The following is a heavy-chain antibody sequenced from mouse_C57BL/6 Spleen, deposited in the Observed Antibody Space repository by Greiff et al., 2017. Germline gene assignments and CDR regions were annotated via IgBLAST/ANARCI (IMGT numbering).Heavy chain of an antibody. D-gene: IGHD1-1*01. J-gene: IGHJ4*01. Sequence: QVQLQQPGAELVKPGASVKMSCKASGYTFTSYWITWVKQRPGQGLEWIGDIYPGSGSTNYNEKFKSKATLTVDTSSSTAYMQLSSLTSEDSAVYDCARTDYYGSSLYYYAMDYWGQGTSVTVSS. CDR2: IYPGSGST. CDR3: ARTDYYGSSLYYYAMDY. V-gene: IGHV1-55*01. CDR1: GYTFTSYW.